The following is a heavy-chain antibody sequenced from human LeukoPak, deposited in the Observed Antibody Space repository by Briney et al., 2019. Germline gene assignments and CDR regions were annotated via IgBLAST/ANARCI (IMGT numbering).Heavy chain of an antibody. CDR2: IYSGGST. Sequence: PGGSLRLSCAASGFTVSSNYMSWVRQAPGKGLEWVSVIYSGGSTYYADSVKGRFTISRDNSKNTLYLQMNGLRAEDTAVYYCARPSSGWYYYYYGMDVWGQGTTVTVSS. V-gene: IGHV3-66*01. CDR1: GFTVSSNY. CDR3: ARPSSGWYYYYYGMDV. D-gene: IGHD6-19*01. J-gene: IGHJ6*02.